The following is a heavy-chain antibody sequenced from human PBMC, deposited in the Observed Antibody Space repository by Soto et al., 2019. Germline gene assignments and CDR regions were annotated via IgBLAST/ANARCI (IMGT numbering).Heavy chain of an antibody. CDR2: ISGSGGST. V-gene: IGHV3-23*01. D-gene: IGHD3-10*01. CDR3: AKSDHGXYGSGSYLLGYYYGMDV. CDR1: GFTFSIYA. J-gene: IGHJ6*02. Sequence: GGSLRLSCAASGFTFSIYAMSWVRQAPGKGLEWVSAISGSGGSTYYADSVKGRFTISRDNSKNTLYLQMNSLRAEDTAVYYCAKSDHGXYGSGSYLLGYYYGMDVWGQGTTVTVSS.